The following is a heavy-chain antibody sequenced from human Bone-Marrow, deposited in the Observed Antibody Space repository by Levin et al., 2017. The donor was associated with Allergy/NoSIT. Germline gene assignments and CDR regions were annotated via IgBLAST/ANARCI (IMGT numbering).Heavy chain of an antibody. CDR1: GGSISSGGYS. J-gene: IGHJ4*02. V-gene: IGHV4-30-2*01. CDR2: IYHSGST. CDR3: ARGGDDILTGYWGMDY. Sequence: SQTLSLTCAVSGGSISSGGYSWSWIRQPPGKGLEWIGYIYHSGSTYYNPSLKSRVTISVDRSKNQFSLKLSSVTAADTAVYYCARGGDDILTGYWGMDYWGQGTLVTVSS. D-gene: IGHD3-9*01.